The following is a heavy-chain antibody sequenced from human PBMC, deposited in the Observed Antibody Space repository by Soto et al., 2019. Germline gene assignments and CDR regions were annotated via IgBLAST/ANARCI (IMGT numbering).Heavy chain of an antibody. CDR1: GYTFTNYD. CDR3: VRGISPVEFDP. Sequence: QVQLVQSGAQVKKPGASVKVSCTASGYTFTNYDINWVRRATGQGPEWMGWMNPNSGNTGYAQKCQGRVTMTRHTSISTAYLELSNVRFEDTAMYYCVRGISPVEFDPWGQGTLVIASS. V-gene: IGHV1-8*01. CDR2: MNPNSGNT. J-gene: IGHJ5*02.